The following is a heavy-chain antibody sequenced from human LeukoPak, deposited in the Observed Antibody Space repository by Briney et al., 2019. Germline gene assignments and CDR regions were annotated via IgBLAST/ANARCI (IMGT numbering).Heavy chain of an antibody. D-gene: IGHD3-10*01. J-gene: IGHJ3*02. CDR2: ISGSGGST. CDR1: GFTFSSYA. CDR3: AKQMLTMVRGGPRNDAFDI. V-gene: IGHV3-23*01. Sequence: GGSLRLSCAASGFTFSSYATSWVRQAPGKGLEWVSAISGSGGSTYYADSVKGRFTISRDNSKNTLYLQMNSLRAEDTAVYYCAKQMLTMVRGGPRNDAFDIWGQGTMVTVSS.